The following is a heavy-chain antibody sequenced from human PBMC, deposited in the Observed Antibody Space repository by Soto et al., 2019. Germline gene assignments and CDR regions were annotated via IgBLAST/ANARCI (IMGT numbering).Heavy chain of an antibody. D-gene: IGHD2-21*01. CDR2: ISASGGAT. Sequence: GGSLRLSCVASRFTFTSYAMSWVRQAPGKGLEWVAAISASGGATIHADSVKGRLTISRDNSKNTLYLQMNSLRAEDTAVYYCAKDVEGGCLFRGGFDYWGQGTQVTVSS. CDR1: RFTFTSYA. CDR3: AKDVEGGCLFRGGFDY. V-gene: IGHV3-23*01. J-gene: IGHJ4*02.